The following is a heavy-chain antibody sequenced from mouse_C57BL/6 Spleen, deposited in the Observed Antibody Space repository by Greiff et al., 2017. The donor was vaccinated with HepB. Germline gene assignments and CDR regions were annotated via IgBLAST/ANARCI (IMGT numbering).Heavy chain of an antibody. J-gene: IGHJ2*01. CDR3: ASGSSQSSFDY. D-gene: IGHD1-1*01. Sequence: EVQLQQSGPVLVKPGASVKMSCKASGYTFTDYYMNWVKQSHGKSLEWIGVINPYNGGTSYNQKFKGKATLTVDKSSSTAYMELTSLTSAESAVYYCASGSSQSSFDYWGQGTTLTVSA. V-gene: IGHV1-19*01. CDR2: INPYNGGT. CDR1: GYTFTDYY.